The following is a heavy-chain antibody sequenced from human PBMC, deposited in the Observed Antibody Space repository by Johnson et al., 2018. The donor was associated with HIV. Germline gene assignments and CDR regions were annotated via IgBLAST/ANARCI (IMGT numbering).Heavy chain of an antibody. Sequence: QVQLVESGGAVVQPGRSLRLSCAASGFTFSGFEMHWVRQSPGKGLEWVAGISYDGSNKYYADSVKGRFTISRDNSKNTLYLQMNSLRAEDTAVYYCARDGYNYAFDIWGQGTMVTVSS. CDR2: ISYDGSNK. D-gene: IGHD5-24*01. CDR1: GFTFSGFE. J-gene: IGHJ3*02. CDR3: ARDGYNYAFDI. V-gene: IGHV3-30*14.